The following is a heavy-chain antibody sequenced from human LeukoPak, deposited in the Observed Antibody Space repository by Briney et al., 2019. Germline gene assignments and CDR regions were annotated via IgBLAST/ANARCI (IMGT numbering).Heavy chain of an antibody. V-gene: IGHV3-30*18. D-gene: IGHD3-22*01. Sequence: PPGGSLRLSCAASGFTFSSYGMHWVRQAPGKGLEWVAVISYDGSNKYYADSVKGRFTISRDNSKNTLYLQMNSLRAEDTAVYYCAKFSAMIDTFFDYWGQGTLVTVSS. CDR2: ISYDGSNK. CDR3: AKFSAMIDTFFDY. CDR1: GFTFSSYG. J-gene: IGHJ4*02.